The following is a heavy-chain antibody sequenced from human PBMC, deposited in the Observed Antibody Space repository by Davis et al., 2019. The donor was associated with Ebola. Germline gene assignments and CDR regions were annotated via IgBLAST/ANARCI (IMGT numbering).Heavy chain of an antibody. J-gene: IGHJ6*02. CDR1: GDSVSSNSAA. D-gene: IGHD2-2*01. V-gene: IGHV6-1*01. CDR3: ARAGGIVVVPAAMDTYYYYYGMDV. Sequence: HSQTLSLTCAISGDSVSSNSAAWNWIRQSPSRGLEWLGRTYYRSKWYNDYAVSVKSRITINPDTSKNQFSLQLNSVTPEDTAVYYCARAGGIVVVPAAMDTYYYYYGMDVWGQGTTVTVSS. CDR2: TYYRSKWYN.